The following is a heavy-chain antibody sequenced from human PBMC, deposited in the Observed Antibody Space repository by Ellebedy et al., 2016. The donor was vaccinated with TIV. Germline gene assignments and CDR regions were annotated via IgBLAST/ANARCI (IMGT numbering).Heavy chain of an antibody. CDR1: GGSISSYY. J-gene: IGHJ5*02. V-gene: IGHV4-59*12. CDR3: ARENSTNAGFDP. CDR2: IYYSGST. D-gene: IGHD2-8*01. Sequence: SETLSLXCTVSGGSISSYYWSWIRQPPGKGLEWIGYIYYSGSTNYNPSLKSRVTISVDTSKNQFSLKLSSVTAADTAVYYCARENSTNAGFDPWGQGTLVTVSS.